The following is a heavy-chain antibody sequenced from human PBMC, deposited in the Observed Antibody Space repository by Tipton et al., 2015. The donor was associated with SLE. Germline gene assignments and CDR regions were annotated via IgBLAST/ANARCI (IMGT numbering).Heavy chain of an antibody. CDR3: ASGFKQLDYYYGMDV. V-gene: IGHV3-30*02. D-gene: IGHD6-6*01. CDR2: IRYDGSNK. Sequence: SLRLSCAASGFTFSSYGMHWVRQAPGKGLEWVAFIRYDGSNKYYADSVKGRFTISRDNSKNTLYLQMNSLRAEDTAVYYCASGFKQLDYYYGMDVWGQGTTVTVSS. J-gene: IGHJ6*02. CDR1: GFTFSSYG.